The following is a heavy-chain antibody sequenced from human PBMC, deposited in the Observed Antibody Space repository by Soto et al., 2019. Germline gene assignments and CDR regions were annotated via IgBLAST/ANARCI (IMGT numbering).Heavy chain of an antibody. CDR1: GYTFTSYG. V-gene: IGHV1-18*01. D-gene: IGHD2-2*01. CDR3: AREVAAAKEQRSMDV. Sequence: ASVKVSCKASGYTFTSYGISWVRQAPGQGLEWMGWISAYNGNTNYAQKLQGRVTMTTDTSTSTAYMELRSLRSEDTAVYYCAREVAAAKEQRSMDVWGQGTTVTVSS. CDR2: ISAYNGNT. J-gene: IGHJ6*02.